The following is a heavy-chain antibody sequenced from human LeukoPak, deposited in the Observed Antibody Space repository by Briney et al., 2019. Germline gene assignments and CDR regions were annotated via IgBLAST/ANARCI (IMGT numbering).Heavy chain of an antibody. D-gene: IGHD1-26*01. CDR2: ITSSSSYI. V-gene: IGHV3-21*06. J-gene: IGHJ6*03. CDR3: ARDPYSGNYGPYYYYYMGV. CDR1: GFTFSSYN. Sequence: PGGSLRLSCAASGFTFSSYNMNWVRQAPGKGPEWVSSITSSSSYIYYADSVKGRFTISRDNAKNSLYLQMDSLRVEDTAVYYCARDPYSGNYGPYYYYYMGVWGKGTTVTISS.